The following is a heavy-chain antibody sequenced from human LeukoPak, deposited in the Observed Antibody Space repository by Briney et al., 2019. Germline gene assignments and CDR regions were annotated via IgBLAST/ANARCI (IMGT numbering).Heavy chain of an antibody. CDR3: TTEIMITFGGVIVRPDY. D-gene: IGHD3-16*02. V-gene: IGHV3-15*01. CDR2: IKSKTDGGTT. Sequence: GGSLRLSCAASGFTFSSYEMNWVRQAPGKGLEWVGRIKSKTDGGTTDYAAPVKGRFTISRDDSKNTLYLQMNSLKTEDTAVYYCTTEIMITFGGVIVRPDYWGQGTLVTVSS. J-gene: IGHJ4*02. CDR1: GFTFSSYE.